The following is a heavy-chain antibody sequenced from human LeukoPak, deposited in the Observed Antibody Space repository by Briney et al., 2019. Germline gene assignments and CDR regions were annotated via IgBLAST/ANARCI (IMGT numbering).Heavy chain of an antibody. CDR3: ARDVNYAFDY. D-gene: IGHD3-16*01. CDR1: GYTFTGYY. CDR2: ISANSGNT. J-gene: IGHJ4*02. V-gene: IGHV1-18*04. Sequence: ASVKVSCKASGYTFTGYYMNWVRQAPGQGLEWMAWISANSGNTNYAQNFQDRVTLTTDTSTSTAYMELRSLRSDDTAVYYCARDVNYAFDYWGQGTLVTVSS.